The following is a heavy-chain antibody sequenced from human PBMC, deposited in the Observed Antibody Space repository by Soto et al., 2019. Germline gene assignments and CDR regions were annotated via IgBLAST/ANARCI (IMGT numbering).Heavy chain of an antibody. D-gene: IGHD2-15*01. CDR3: TKSSVHCSGGSCFDF. CDR1: GYTFSSYG. V-gene: IGHV3-23*01. CDR2: ISGSGATT. J-gene: IGHJ5*01. Sequence: EVQLLESGGGFIQSGGSLRLSCAASGYTFSSYGMSWVRQAPGKRLEWLSLISGSGATTYYADSVKGRFIVSRDKSKNTVYLQMNSLRADDTALYYCTKSSVHCSGGSCFDFWGQGTLVTVSS.